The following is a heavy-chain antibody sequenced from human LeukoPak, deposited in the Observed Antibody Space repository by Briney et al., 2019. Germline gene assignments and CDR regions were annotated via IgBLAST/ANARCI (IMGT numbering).Heavy chain of an antibody. D-gene: IGHD6-13*01. J-gene: IGHJ4*02. CDR3: ARDVVAAAKALWDY. CDR1: GYTFTSYG. V-gene: IGHV1-18*01. CDR2: ISAYNGNT. Sequence: ASVEVSCKASGYTFTSYGISWVRQAPGQGLEWMGWISAYNGNTNYAQKLQGRVTMTTDTSTSTAYMELRSLRSDDTAVYYCARDVVAAAKALWDYWGQGTLVTVSS.